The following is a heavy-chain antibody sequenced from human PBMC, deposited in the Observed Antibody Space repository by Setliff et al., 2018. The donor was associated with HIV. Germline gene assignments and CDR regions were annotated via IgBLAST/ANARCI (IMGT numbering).Heavy chain of an antibody. CDR2: LYYDGNT. Sequence: SETLSLTCTVSAYSVRNGYYWGWIRQSPGKGLERIGTLYYDGNTYYNPSLKSRVTMSVDTSKNQFSLNLNSVTAADTAVYYCARTLSTMVKTDGYYDYYYMDVWGKGTTVTVSS. V-gene: IGHV4-38-2*02. CDR1: AYSVRNGYY. J-gene: IGHJ6*03. CDR3: ARTLSTMVKTDGYYDYYYMDV. D-gene: IGHD3-10*01.